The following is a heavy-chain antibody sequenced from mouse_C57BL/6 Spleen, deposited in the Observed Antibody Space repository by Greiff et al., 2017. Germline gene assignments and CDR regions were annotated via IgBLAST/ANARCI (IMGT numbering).Heavy chain of an antibody. J-gene: IGHJ2*01. CDR2: IYPGGGYT. CDR1: GYTFTNYW. V-gene: IGHV1-63*01. Sequence: QVQLQQSGAELVRPGTSVKMSCKASGYTFTNYWIGWAKQRPGHGLEWIGDIYPGGGYTNYNEKVKGKATLTADKSSSTTYIQFRRLPIEDSAIYYFSRFQGYRLGYWVQGTTLTVSS. CDR3: SRFQGYRLGY. D-gene: IGHD2-2*01.